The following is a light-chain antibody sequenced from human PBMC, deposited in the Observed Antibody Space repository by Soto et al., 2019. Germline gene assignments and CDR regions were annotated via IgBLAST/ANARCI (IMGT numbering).Light chain of an antibody. CDR2: LGS. CDR1: QSLLFSNGYNY. CDR3: MQALQTPLT. J-gene: IGKJ4*01. Sequence: DIVMTQSPLSLPVTPGESASISCRSSQSLLFSNGYNYLDWYLQKPGQSPQLLIYLGSNRASGVPDRFSGSGSGTDFTLKISRVEAEDVRVYYCMQALQTPLTFGGGTKVEIK. V-gene: IGKV2-28*01.